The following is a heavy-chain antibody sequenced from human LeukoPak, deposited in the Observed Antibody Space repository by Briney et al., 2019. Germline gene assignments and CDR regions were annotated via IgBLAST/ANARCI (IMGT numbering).Heavy chain of an antibody. CDR3: ARDWGYYYYYGMDV. CDR2: VTSDGVKT. J-gene: IGHJ6*02. CDR1: GFTFSNYP. D-gene: IGHD3-16*01. Sequence: GGSLRLSCAASGFTFSNYPMHWVRQVPGKGPEYVSAVTSDGVKTYYANSVKGRFTISRDNSKSTLSLQMGNLRAEDMAVYYCARDWGYYYYYGMDVWGQGTTVTVSS. V-gene: IGHV3-64*01.